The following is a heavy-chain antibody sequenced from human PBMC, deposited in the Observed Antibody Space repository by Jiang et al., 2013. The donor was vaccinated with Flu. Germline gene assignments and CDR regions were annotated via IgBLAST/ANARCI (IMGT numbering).Heavy chain of an antibody. D-gene: IGHD3-10*01. J-gene: IGHJ4*02. V-gene: IGHV5-10-1*01. CDR1: GFKFTNYW. CDR2: IDPSDSYT. Sequence: QLVESGAEVEKPGKSLNISCQAFGFKFTNYWITWVRQMPGKGLEWMGRIDPSDSYTNYSPSFQGHVTISADKSINTAYLQWSSLKASDTAMYYCARPDYYGSGPTGYWGQGTLVTVSS. CDR3: ARPDYYGSGPTGY.